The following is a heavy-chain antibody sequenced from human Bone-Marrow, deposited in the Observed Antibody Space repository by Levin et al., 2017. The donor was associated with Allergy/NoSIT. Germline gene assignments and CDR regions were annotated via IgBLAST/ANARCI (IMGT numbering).Heavy chain of an antibody. Sequence: SQTLSLTCTVSGGSIISGGHYWSWIRQFPGKGLEWIGYIYYIGNTYYNPSLKSRLTISVDTSKNQFSLKLTSVTAADTAVFYCARDGHGDYVRDNAFDIWGRGTVVTVSS. J-gene: IGHJ3*02. CDR2: IYYIGNT. CDR1: GGSIISGGHY. CDR3: ARDGHGDYVRDNAFDI. V-gene: IGHV4-31*03. D-gene: IGHD4-17*01.